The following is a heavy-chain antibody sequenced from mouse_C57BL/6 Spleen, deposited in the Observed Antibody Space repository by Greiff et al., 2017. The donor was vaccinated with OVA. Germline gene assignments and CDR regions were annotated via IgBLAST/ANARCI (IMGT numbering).Heavy chain of an antibody. D-gene: IGHD1-1*01. CDR3: TIYYYGSSEFAY. J-gene: IGHJ3*01. CDR1: GYTFTSYW. Sequence: VQLQQSGTVLARPGASVKMSCKTSGYTFTSYWMHRVKQRPGQGLEWIGAIYPGNSDTSYNQKFKGKAKLTAVTSASTAYMELSSLTNEDSAVYYCTIYYYGSSEFAYWGQGTLVTVSA. CDR2: IYPGNSDT. V-gene: IGHV1-5*01.